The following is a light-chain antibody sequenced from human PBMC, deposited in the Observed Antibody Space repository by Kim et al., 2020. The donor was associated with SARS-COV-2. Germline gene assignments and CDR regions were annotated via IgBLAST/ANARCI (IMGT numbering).Light chain of an antibody. Sequence: VSPRERATLSCRASQSVSSNLAWYQQKPGQAPRLLIYGASTRATGIPARFSGSGSGTEFTLTISSLQSEDFAVYYCQQYNNWPLGFGGGTKVDIK. J-gene: IGKJ4*01. CDR2: GAS. CDR3: QQYNNWPLG. V-gene: IGKV3-15*01. CDR1: QSVSSN.